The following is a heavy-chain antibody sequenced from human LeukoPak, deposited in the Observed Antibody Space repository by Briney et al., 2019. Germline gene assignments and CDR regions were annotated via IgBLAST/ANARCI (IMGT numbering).Heavy chain of an antibody. D-gene: IGHD6-19*01. V-gene: IGHV3-33*08. J-gene: IGHJ4*02. Sequence: GGSLRLTCAASGFIFGTYAMHWVRQAPGKGLEWVAVIWYDGSNKYYADSVKGRFTISRDNSKNTLYLQMNSLRAEDTAVYYCARSRASSGLLGYWGQGTLVTVSS. CDR2: IWYDGSNK. CDR3: ARSRASSGLLGY. CDR1: GFIFGTYA.